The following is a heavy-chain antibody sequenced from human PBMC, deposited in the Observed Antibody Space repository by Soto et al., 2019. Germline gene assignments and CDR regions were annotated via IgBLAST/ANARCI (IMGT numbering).Heavy chain of an antibody. CDR2: IYPGDSDT. CDR1: GYSFTSYW. Sequence: GESLKISCKGSGYSFTSYWIGWVRQMPGKGLEWMGIIYPGDSDTRYSPSFQGQVTISADKSISTAYLQWSSLKASDTAMYYCPNLPRSIYYSYVMNVWGQGTRSPSP. V-gene: IGHV5-51*01. J-gene: IGHJ6*02. CDR3: PNLPRSIYYSYVMNV.